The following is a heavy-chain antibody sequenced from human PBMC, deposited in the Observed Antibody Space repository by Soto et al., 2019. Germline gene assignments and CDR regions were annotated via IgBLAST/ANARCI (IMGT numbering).Heavy chain of an antibody. CDR1: GFTVNSNY. Sequence: GGSLRLSCAASGFTVNSNYMSWVRQAPGKGLEWVSVIYSDGSTYYADSVKGRFIISRDNSNNALYFQMNSLRAEDTAVYYCATLTKYDILTGFYPCWGQGT. CDR2: IYSDGST. V-gene: IGHV3-66*01. CDR3: ATLTKYDILTGFYPC. D-gene: IGHD3-9*01. J-gene: IGHJ4*02.